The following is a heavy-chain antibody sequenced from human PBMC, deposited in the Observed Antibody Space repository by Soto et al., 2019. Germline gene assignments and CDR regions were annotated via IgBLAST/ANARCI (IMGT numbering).Heavy chain of an antibody. V-gene: IGHV4-59*08. CDR3: ARLRLHYYYMDI. Sequence: SETLSLTCTVSGASISSYFWSWIWQPPGKGLEWIGYIYYSGSTNYNPSLKSRVTLSVDTSKNQFSLNLSSVTAADTAVYYCARLRLHYYYMDISGKGTTVTVSS. CDR1: GASISSYF. CDR2: IYYSGST. D-gene: IGHD5-12*01. J-gene: IGHJ6*03.